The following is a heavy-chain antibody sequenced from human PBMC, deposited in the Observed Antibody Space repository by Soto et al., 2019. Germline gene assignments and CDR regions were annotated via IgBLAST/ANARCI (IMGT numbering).Heavy chain of an antibody. CDR1: GFTVISYA. J-gene: IGHJ4*02. CDR3: AIRMYSTRWYYLDY. CDR2: ISAST. V-gene: IGHV3-23*01. D-gene: IGHD6-13*01. Sequence: QLLESGGGLVQAGGSLRLSCAASGFTVISYALNWVRQAPGKGLEWGSGISASTYYADSVKGRFTISRDTSKNTLYLQTNSLTTEDTAIYFCAIRMYSTRWYYLDYWGQGTLVTVSS.